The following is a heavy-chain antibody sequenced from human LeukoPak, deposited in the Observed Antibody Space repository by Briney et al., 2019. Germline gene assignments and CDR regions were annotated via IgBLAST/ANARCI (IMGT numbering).Heavy chain of an antibody. CDR3: ARSPFDI. CDR2: ISSSSSSI. CDR1: GFTFSSYS. J-gene: IGHJ3*02. V-gene: IGHV3-21*06. Sequence: GGSLRLSCAASGFTFSSYSMNWVRQAPGKGLEWVSSISSSSSSIYYADSVKGRFTISRDNAENSLFLQMNSLRPEDTAVYYCARSPFDIWGQGTMVTVSS.